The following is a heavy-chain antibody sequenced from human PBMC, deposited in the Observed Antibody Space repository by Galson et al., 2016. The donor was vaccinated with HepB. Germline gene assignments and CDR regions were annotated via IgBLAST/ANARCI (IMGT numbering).Heavy chain of an antibody. J-gene: IGHJ4*02. CDR2: IYQTGTA. V-gene: IGHV4-4*02. D-gene: IGHD1-26*01. CDR3: AGGTLGTTASMSFDY. Sequence: SETLSLTCAVSGDSISNHYWWAWIRQSPEKGLEWIGEIYQTGTAHLDPSFTSRATMSVDKSKNQISLRLASVTAADTAVYYCAGGTLGTTASMSFDYWGQGTLVSVSS. CDR1: GDSISNHYW.